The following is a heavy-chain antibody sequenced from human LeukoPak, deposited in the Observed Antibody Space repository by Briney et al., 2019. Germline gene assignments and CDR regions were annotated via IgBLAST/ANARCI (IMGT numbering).Heavy chain of an antibody. CDR3: ARALPDSRFRPYYFDY. D-gene: IGHD3-10*01. CDR1: GYTFTSYG. Sequence: ASVKVSCKASGYTFTSYGISWVRQAPGQGLEWMGWINPNSGGTNYAQKFQGRVTMTRDTSISTAYMELSRLRSDDTAVYYCARALPDSRFRPYYFDYWGQGTLVTVSS. J-gene: IGHJ4*02. CDR2: INPNSGGT. V-gene: IGHV1-2*02.